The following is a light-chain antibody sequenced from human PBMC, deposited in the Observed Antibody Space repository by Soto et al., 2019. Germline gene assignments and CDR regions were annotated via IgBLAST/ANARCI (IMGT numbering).Light chain of an antibody. CDR3: SSYAGSNNTV. CDR2: EVS. Sequence: QSVLTQPPSASGSPGQSVTIPCTGTSSDVGTYNYVSWYQQHPGKAPKLMIYEVSKRPSGVPDRFSGSKSGNTASLTVSGLQAEDEADYDCSSYAGSNNTVFGTGTKVTVL. CDR1: SSDVGTYNY. J-gene: IGLJ1*01. V-gene: IGLV2-8*01.